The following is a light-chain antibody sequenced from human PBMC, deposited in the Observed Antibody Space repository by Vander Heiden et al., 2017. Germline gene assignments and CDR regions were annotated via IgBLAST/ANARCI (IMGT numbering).Light chain of an antibody. J-gene: IGKJ2*02. CDR2: AAS. V-gene: IGKV1-39*01. Sequence: DIQMTQSPSSLSASVGDRVTITCRASQSFSSYLNWYQQKPGKAPKLLIYAASSLKSGVPSRFSGSGSGTDFTLTISRLQPEDFATYYCQQSDSTPSTFGQGTKVEIK. CDR3: QQSDSTPST. CDR1: QSFSSY.